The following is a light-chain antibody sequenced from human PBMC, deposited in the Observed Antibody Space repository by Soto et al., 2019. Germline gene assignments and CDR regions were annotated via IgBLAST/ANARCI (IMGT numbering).Light chain of an antibody. CDR2: AAS. CDR1: RSFASSY. V-gene: IGKV3-20*01. CDR3: QHYGSSPT. Sequence: EIVLTQSPATLSLSPGERATLSCRASRSFASSYLAWYQHKPGQAPRLLIYAASSRAAGIPDRFIGSGSATDFTLTISRLEPDDSAVYYCQHYGSSPTFGGGTKVEIK. J-gene: IGKJ4*01.